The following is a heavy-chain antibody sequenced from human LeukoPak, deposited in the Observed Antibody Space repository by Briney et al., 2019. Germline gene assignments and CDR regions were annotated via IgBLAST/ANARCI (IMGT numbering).Heavy chain of an antibody. D-gene: IGHD3-16*01. CDR3: ARDASYYDSRAFDI. J-gene: IGHJ3*02. V-gene: IGHV1-2*04. CDR2: INPNSGGT. Sequence: ASVKVSCKASGYTFTGYYMHWVRQAPGQGLEWMGWINPNSGGTNYAQKFQGWVTMTRDTSISTAYMELSRLRSDDTAVYYCARDASYYDSRAFDIWGQGTMVTVSS. CDR1: GYTFTGYY.